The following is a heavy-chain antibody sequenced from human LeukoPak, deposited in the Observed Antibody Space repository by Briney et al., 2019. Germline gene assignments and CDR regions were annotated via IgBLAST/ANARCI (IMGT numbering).Heavy chain of an antibody. Sequence: GGSLRLSCAASGFTFSSYGMSWVRQAPGKGLEWVSSISSSSSYIYYADSVKGRFTISRDNAKNSLYLQMNSLRAEDTAVYYCAGAAADTGDFDYWGQGTLVTVSS. CDR1: GFTFSSYG. J-gene: IGHJ4*02. CDR3: AGAAADTGDFDY. CDR2: ISSSSSYI. V-gene: IGHV3-21*01. D-gene: IGHD6-13*01.